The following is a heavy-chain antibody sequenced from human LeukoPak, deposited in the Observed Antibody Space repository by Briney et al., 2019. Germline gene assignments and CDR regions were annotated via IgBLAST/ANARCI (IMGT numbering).Heavy chain of an antibody. CDR2: IYSVGST. J-gene: IGHJ3*02. CDR1: GFTVSSNY. Sequence: GGSLRLSCAASGFTVSSNYMSWVRQAPGKGLEWVSVIYSVGSTYYADSVKGRFSISRDNSKNTLYLQMNSLRAEDTAVYYCAREAKVGVLDAFDIWGEGTMVTVSS. V-gene: IGHV3-66*01. CDR3: AREAKVGVLDAFDI. D-gene: IGHD3-22*01.